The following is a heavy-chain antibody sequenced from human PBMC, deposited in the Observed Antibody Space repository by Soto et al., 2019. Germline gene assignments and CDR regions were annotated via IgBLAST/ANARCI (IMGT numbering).Heavy chain of an antibody. CDR1: GYSFIRYW. Sequence: GESLKISCKGSGYSFIRYWIGRVRQMPGKGLEWMGIIYPGDSDTRYSPSFQGQVTISADKSISTAYLQWSSLKASDTAMYYCARLGAARDPKNYYYYGMDVWGQGTTVTAP. J-gene: IGHJ6*02. CDR2: IYPGDSDT. CDR3: ARLGAARDPKNYYYYGMDV. D-gene: IGHD6-6*01. V-gene: IGHV5-51*01.